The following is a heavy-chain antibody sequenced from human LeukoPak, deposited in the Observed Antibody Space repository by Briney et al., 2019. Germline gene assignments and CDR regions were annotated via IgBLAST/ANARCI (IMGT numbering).Heavy chain of an antibody. CDR3: AKRYCGGSSCYPRGNDY. CDR1: GFTFSSYA. J-gene: IGHJ4*02. CDR2: ISYDGSNK. Sequence: PGRSLRLSCAASGFTFSSYAMHWVRQAPGKGLEWVAVISYDGSNKYYADSVKGRFTISRDNSQNTLYPQMSNLRAEDTAVYYCAKRYCGGSSCYPRGNDYWGQGTLVTVSS. D-gene: IGHD2-15*01. V-gene: IGHV3-30-3*02.